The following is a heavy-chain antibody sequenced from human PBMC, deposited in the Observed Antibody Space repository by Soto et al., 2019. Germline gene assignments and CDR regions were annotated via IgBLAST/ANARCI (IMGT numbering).Heavy chain of an antibody. CDR3: ARVVTMVRGVIHTPYFDY. Sequence: QVQLQESGPGLVKPSQTLSLTCTVSGGSISSGGYYWSWIRQHPGKGLEWIGYIYYSGSTYYNPSLKSRLVILVATSNNQFSLKPRCVTGADTAVYYCARVVTMVRGVIHTPYFDYWGQGTLVTVSS. V-gene: IGHV4-31*03. CDR1: GGSISSGGYY. CDR2: IYYSGST. J-gene: IGHJ4*02. D-gene: IGHD3-10*01.